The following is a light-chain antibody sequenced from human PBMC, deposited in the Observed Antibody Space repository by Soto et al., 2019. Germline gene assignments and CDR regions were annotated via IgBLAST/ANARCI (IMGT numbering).Light chain of an antibody. CDR2: EVN. Sequence: QSALTQPRSVSGSPGQSVTISCTATGSDVGDSSHVSSYQLHPGKAPKLMIYEVNKRPSGVPDRFSGSKSGNTASLTVSGLQAEDEADYHCSSYAGSSNVFGTGTKLTVL. CDR1: GSDVGDSSH. CDR3: SSYAGSSNV. J-gene: IGLJ1*01. V-gene: IGLV2-8*01.